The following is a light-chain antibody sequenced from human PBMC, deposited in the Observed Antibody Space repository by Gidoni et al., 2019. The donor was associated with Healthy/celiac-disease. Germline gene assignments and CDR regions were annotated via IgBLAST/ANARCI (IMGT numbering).Light chain of an antibody. V-gene: IGKV2-30*02. J-gene: IGKJ2*01. CDR2: KIS. CDR1: RSLVHSDGNTF. Sequence: DVVMTKSLLSLTVTLGQPASISCRSSRSLVHSDGNTFLTWFHQRPGQSPRHLIYKISNRDSGVPDRFSGSGSGTDFTLKISRVEAEDVGVYYCMQGTHWPPYTFXQXTKLEIK. CDR3: MQGTHWPPYT.